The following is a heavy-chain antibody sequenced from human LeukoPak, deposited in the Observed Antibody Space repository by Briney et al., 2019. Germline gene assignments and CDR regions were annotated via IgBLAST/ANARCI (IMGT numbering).Heavy chain of an antibody. Sequence: SETLSLTCAVYGGSFSGYYWSWIRQPPGKGLEWIGEINHSGSTNYNPSLKSRVTISVDTSKNQFSLKLSSVTAADTAVYYCARGVAVAVDYWGQGTLVTVSS. V-gene: IGHV4-34*01. J-gene: IGHJ4*02. CDR3: ARGVAVAVDY. D-gene: IGHD6-19*01. CDR1: GGSFSGYY. CDR2: INHSGST.